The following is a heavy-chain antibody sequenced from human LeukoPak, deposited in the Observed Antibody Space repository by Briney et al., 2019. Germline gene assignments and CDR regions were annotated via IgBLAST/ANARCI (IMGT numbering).Heavy chain of an antibody. D-gene: IGHD3-9*01. V-gene: IGHV4-59*01. CDR2: IYYSGST. CDR1: GGSISSYY. J-gene: IGHJ4*02. CDR3: ASSTYYDILTGYYYFDY. Sequence: SETLSLTCTVSGGSISSYYWSWIRQPPGKGLEWIGYIYYSGSTNYNPSLKSRVTISVDTSKNQFSLKLSSVTAADPAVYYCASSTYYDILTGYYYFDYWGQGTLVTVSS.